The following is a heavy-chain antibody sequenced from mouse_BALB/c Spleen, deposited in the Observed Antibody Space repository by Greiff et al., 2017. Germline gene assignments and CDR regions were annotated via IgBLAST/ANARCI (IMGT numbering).Heavy chain of an antibody. CDR1: GFTFSSFG. J-gene: IGHJ3*01. D-gene: IGHD2-14*01. Sequence: DVQLQESGGGLVQPGGSRKLSCAASGFTFSSFGMHWVRQAPEKGLEWVAYISSGSSTIYYADTVKGRFTISRDNPKNTLFLQMTSLRSEDTAMYYCARGYDGFAYWGQGTLVTVAA. CDR3: ARGYDGFAY. V-gene: IGHV5-17*02. CDR2: ISSGSSTI.